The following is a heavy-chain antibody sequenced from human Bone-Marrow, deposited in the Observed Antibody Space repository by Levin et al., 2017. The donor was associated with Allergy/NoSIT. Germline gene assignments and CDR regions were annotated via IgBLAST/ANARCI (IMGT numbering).Heavy chain of an antibody. CDR1: GVSIYRTNW. CDR2: VSDTGSA. CDR3: AARSEMYTGIITTAHYFDS. J-gene: IGHJ4*02. V-gene: IGHV4-4*02. D-gene: IGHD1-26*01. Sequence: ASETLSLTCAVSGVSIYRTNWWTWIRQAPGKALEWIGDVSDTGSATYNPSLRNRVSISLDSANEHLSLRLTSVNAADTAVYYCAARSEMYTGIITTAHYFDSWGQGTLVTVSS.